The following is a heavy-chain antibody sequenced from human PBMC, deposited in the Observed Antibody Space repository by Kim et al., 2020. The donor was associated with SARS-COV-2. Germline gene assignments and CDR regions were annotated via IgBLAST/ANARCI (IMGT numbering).Heavy chain of an antibody. J-gene: IGHJ4*02. CDR1: GFTLSSSW. CDR2: MNGEGSSP. CDR3: ARGPWGAASL. D-gene: IGHD1-26*01. V-gene: IGHV3-74*01. Sequence: GGSLRLSCTVSGFTLSSSWMHWVRQAPGKGLAWVSRMNGEGSSPTYADPVKGRFTISSDNAKNTLFLQMDNLRVDDTAVYYCARGPWGAASLWGQGTLVT.